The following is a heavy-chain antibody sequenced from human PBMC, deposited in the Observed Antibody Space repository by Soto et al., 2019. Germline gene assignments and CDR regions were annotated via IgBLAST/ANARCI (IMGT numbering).Heavy chain of an antibody. J-gene: IGHJ4*02. Sequence: GASVKVSCKASGYIFTNYYLHWVRQAPGQGLEWMARINPNGGNTNCAQGFQGRITLTRDTSTSTAYMELRSLRSDDTAVYYCARTGGDCTQGVCYDYWGQGTLVTVSS. V-gene: IGHV1-46*01. D-gene: IGHD2-8*01. CDR3: ARTGGDCTQGVCYDY. CDR1: GYIFTNYY. CDR2: INPNGGNT.